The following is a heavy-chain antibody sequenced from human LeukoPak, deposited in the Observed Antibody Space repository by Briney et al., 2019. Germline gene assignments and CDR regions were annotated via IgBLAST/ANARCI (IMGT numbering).Heavy chain of an antibody. CDR2: MNPGSGDT. D-gene: IGHD2-21*02. J-gene: IGHJ4*02. V-gene: IGHV1-8*01. CDR3: ARAPYCGGDCPPADYFDY. Sequence: ASVKVSCKASGYTFTTHDLTWVRQATGQGLEWMGWMNPGSGDTAYAQKFQGRVTMTRDTSMSTAYMELNSLGSEDTAIYYCARAPYCGGDCPPADYFDYWGQGTLVTVSS. CDR1: GYTFTTHD.